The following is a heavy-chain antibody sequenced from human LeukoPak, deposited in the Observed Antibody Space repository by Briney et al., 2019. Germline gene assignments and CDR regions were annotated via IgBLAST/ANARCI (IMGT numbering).Heavy chain of an antibody. CDR1: GFAFSSQA. CDR3: AKDARRTSGWYFFDY. Sequence: GGSLRLSCAASGFAFSSQAMGWVRQAPGKGLEWVSVISDSGGLTYYSDSVKGRFTISRDNSKNTLFLQMNCLRAEDTAVYFCAKDARRTSGWYFFDYWGQGTLVTVSS. J-gene: IGHJ4*02. D-gene: IGHD6-19*01. V-gene: IGHV3-23*01. CDR2: ISDSGGLT.